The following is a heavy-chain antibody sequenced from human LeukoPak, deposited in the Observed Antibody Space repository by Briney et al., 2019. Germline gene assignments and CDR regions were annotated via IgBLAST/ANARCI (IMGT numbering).Heavy chain of an antibody. V-gene: IGHV4-39*07. J-gene: IGHJ1*01. D-gene: IGHD3-3*01. CDR1: GGSISRSDYY. CDR3: ARGPRAVDSYYDFWSGYYTTSAEYFQH. CDR2: IYYSGIT. Sequence: SETLSLTRTVSGGSISRSDYYWGWIRQPPGKGLKWVGSIYYSGITNYNPSLKSRVTISVDTSKYQFYLKLSSVTAADTAVYYCARGPRAVDSYYDFWSGYYTTSAEYFQHWGQGTLVTVSS.